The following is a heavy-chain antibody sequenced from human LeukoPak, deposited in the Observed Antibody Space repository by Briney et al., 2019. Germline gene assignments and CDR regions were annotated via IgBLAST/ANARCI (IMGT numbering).Heavy chain of an antibody. CDR3: ARESITMIVVVPRDYYGMDV. CDR1: GYSISSGYY. CDR2: IYHSGST. Sequence: PSETLSLTCTVSGYSISSGYYWGWIRQPPGKGLEWIGSIYHSGSTYYNPSLKSRVTISVDTSKNQFSLKLSSVTAADTAVYYCARESITMIVVVPRDYYGMDVWGEGTTVTVSS. J-gene: IGHJ6*04. D-gene: IGHD3-22*01. V-gene: IGHV4-38-2*02.